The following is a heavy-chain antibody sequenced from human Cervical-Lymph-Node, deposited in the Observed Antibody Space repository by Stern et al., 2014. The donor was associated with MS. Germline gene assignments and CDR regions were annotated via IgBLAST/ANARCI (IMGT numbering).Heavy chain of an antibody. CDR3: ARTTSGYAPGNWFDP. V-gene: IGHV4-59*01. CDR1: GGSISSYY. D-gene: IGHD5-12*01. J-gene: IGHJ5*02. CDR2: IYYSGST. Sequence: QVQLQESGPGLVKPSETLSLTCTVSGGSISSYYWSWIRQPPGKGLEWIGYIYYSGSTNYNPSLKSRVTISVDTSKNQFSLKLSSVTAADTAVYYCARTTSGYAPGNWFDPWGQGTLVTVSS.